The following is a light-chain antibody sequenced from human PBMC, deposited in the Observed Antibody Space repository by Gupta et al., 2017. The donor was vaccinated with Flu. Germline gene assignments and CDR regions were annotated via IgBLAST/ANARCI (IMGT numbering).Light chain of an antibody. Sequence: QSLLPQPPSASGTPGHRPSTSVPGTSSNIGSNPVNWYQQLPGTAPKLLIYSNNQRPSGVPDRFSGSKSGTSASLAISGLQSEDEADYYCAAWDDSLNGLWVFGGGTKLTVL. CDR3: AAWDDSLNGLWV. CDR2: SNN. V-gene: IGLV1-44*01. CDR1: SSNIGSNP. J-gene: IGLJ3*02.